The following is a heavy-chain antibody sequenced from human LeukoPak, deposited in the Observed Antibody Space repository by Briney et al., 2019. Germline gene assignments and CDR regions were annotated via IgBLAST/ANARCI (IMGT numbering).Heavy chain of an antibody. V-gene: IGHV3-23*01. D-gene: IGHD5-18*01. CDR3: ARDQVGYSYGLN. Sequence: GGTLRLSCAASGFTFSSYGMSWVRQAPGKGLEWVSGISGSGGSTYYADSVTGRFTISRDNSKNTLYLQMNSLRADDTAVYYCARDQVGYSYGLNWGQGTLVTVSS. CDR1: GFTFSSYG. CDR2: ISGSGGST. J-gene: IGHJ4*02.